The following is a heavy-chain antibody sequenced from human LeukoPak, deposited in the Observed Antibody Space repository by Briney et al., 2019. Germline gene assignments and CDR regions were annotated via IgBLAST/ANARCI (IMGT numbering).Heavy chain of an antibody. D-gene: IGHD1/OR15-1a*01. CDR1: GYSISSGYY. Sequence: SETLSLTCTVSGYSISSGYYWGWIRQPPGKGLEWIGSIYHSGSTYYNPSLKSRVTISVDTSKNQFSLKLSSVTAADMAVYYCARGTGSDYWGQGTLVTVSS. V-gene: IGHV4-38-2*02. J-gene: IGHJ4*02. CDR3: ARGTGSDY. CDR2: IYHSGST.